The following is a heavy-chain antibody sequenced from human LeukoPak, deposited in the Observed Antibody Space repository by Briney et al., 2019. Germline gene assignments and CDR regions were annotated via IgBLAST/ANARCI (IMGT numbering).Heavy chain of an antibody. V-gene: IGHV3-23*01. CDR3: AKNTNYVSSGYYYYFDY. D-gene: IGHD3-22*01. Sequence: GGSLRLSCAASGFTFGSYAMSWVRQAPGKGLEWVSGVSETGSRTSYATYVKGLFTISRDNSKNPLDLQMNSLRAEDTAVYYCAKNTNYVSSGYYYYFDYWGQGTLVSVSS. CDR1: GFTFGSYA. CDR2: VSETGSRT. J-gene: IGHJ4*02.